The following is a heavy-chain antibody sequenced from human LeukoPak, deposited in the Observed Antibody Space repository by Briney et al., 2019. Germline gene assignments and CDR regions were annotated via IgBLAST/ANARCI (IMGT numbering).Heavy chain of an antibody. CDR2: ISNTGERT. Sequence: PGGSLRLSCAASGFTFSNYAMTWVRQAPGKGLEWVSSISNTGERTYYADSVKGRFTILRDNSKNTVFLEMNTLRADDTALYHCVKSREASIWCSLGDYWGQGSLVTVS. CDR1: GFTFSNYA. J-gene: IGHJ4*02. D-gene: IGHD2-8*01. CDR3: VKSREASIWCSLGDY. V-gene: IGHV3-23*01.